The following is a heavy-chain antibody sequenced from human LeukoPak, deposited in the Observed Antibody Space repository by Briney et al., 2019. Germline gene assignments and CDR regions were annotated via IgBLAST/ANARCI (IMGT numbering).Heavy chain of an antibody. Sequence: PGGSLRLSCAASGFTFSSYAMHWVRQAPGKGLEWVAVISYDGSNKYYADSVKGRFTISRDNSKNTLYLQMNSLRAEDTAVYYCARDPDGYRQGHHFDYWGQGTLVTVSS. D-gene: IGHD5-18*01. CDR3: ARDPDGYRQGHHFDY. CDR2: ISYDGSNK. CDR1: GFTFSSYA. V-gene: IGHV3-30-3*01. J-gene: IGHJ4*02.